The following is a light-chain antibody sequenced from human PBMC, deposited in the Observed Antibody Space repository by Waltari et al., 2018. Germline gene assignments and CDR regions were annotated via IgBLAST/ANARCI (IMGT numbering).Light chain of an antibody. J-gene: IGKJ5*01. V-gene: IGKV1-9*01. CDR3: QQHNSYPLT. Sequence: IQFTQSPSFLSASVGDRVTITCRPSQNISSFLSWYQQKPGKAPKLLIYTASTLQIGVPSRFSGSRSGTEFTLTISSLQAEDFATYYCQQHNSYPLTFGQGTRLDIK. CDR2: TAS. CDR1: QNISSF.